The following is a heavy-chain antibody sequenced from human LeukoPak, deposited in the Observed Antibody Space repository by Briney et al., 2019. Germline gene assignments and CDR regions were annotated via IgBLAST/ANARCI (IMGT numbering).Heavy chain of an antibody. Sequence: SETLSLTCTVSGGSVSSGSYYWSWIRQPPGKGLEWIGYIYYSGSTNYNPSLKSRVTISVDTSKNQFSLKLSSVTAADTAVYYCARSTGSQLLWFGEFDCWGQGTLVTVSS. CDR3: ARSTGSQLLWFGEFDC. CDR1: GGSVSSGSYY. V-gene: IGHV4-61*01. D-gene: IGHD3-10*01. CDR2: IYYSGST. J-gene: IGHJ4*02.